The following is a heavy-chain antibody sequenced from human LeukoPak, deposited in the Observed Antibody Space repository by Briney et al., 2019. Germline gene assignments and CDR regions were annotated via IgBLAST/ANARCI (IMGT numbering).Heavy chain of an antibody. Sequence: SETLSLTCAVYGGSFSGYYWSLIRQPPGKGLEWIGEINHSGSTNYNPSLKSRVTISVDTSKNQFSLKLSSVTAADTAVYYCARGRFTISDWGQGTLVTVSS. CDR1: GGSFSGYY. V-gene: IGHV4-34*01. CDR2: INHSGST. CDR3: ARGRFTISD. D-gene: IGHD3-9*01. J-gene: IGHJ4*02.